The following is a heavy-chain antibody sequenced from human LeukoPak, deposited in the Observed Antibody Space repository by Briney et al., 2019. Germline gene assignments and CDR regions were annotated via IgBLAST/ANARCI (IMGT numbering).Heavy chain of an antibody. CDR1: GGSISSYY. V-gene: IGHV4-4*07. Sequence: PSETLSLTCTVSGGSISSYYWSWIRQPAGKGLEWIGRIYTSGSTNYNPSLKSRVTMSVDTSKNQFSLKLSSVTAADTAVYYCARAMDIVVVPAANWFDPWGQGTLATVSS. D-gene: IGHD2-2*03. CDR2: IYTSGST. J-gene: IGHJ5*02. CDR3: ARAMDIVVVPAANWFDP.